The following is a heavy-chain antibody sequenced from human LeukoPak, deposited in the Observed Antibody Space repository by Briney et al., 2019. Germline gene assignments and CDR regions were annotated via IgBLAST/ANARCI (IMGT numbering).Heavy chain of an antibody. V-gene: IGHV3-30*03. D-gene: IGHD3-22*01. J-gene: IGHJ3*02. CDR3: ARLYYYDSSGYFDAFDI. CDR1: GFTFSSYG. CDR2: ISYDGSNK. Sequence: GGSLRLSCAASGFTFSSYGMHWVRQAPGKGLEWVAVISYDGSNKYYADSVKGRFTISRDNSKNTLYLQMNSLRAEDTAVYYCARLYYYDSSGYFDAFDIWGQGTMVTVSS.